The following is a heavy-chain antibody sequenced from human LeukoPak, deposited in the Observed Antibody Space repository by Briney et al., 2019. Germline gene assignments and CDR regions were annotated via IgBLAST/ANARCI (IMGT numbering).Heavy chain of an antibody. D-gene: IGHD2-15*01. CDR2: IIPIFGTA. V-gene: IGHV1-69*13. CDR3: ARGSVVAAFQNFDY. CDR1: GGTFSSYA. J-gene: IGHJ4*02. Sequence: ASVKVSCKASGGTFSSYAISWVRQAPGQGLEWMGGIIPIFGTANYAQKFQGRVTITADESTSTAYMELSSLRSEDTAVYYCARGSVVAAFQNFDYWGRGTLVTVSS.